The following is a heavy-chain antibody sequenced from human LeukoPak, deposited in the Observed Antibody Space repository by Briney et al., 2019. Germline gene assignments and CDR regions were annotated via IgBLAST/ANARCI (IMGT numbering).Heavy chain of an antibody. CDR1: GGMFSSYA. CDR2: IIPIFGTA. CDR3: ARVSRTSMVRGVITFDH. V-gene: IGHV1-69*13. J-gene: IGHJ4*02. D-gene: IGHD3-10*01. Sequence: SVKVSCKASGGMFSSYAINWVRQAPGQGLEWMGGIIPIFGTASYAQRFQGRVTITADESSSTAYMELSSLRSEDTAVYYCARVSRTSMVRGVITFDHWGQGTLVSVSA.